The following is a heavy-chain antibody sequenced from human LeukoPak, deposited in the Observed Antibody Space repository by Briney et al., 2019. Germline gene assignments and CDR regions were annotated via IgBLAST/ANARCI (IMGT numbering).Heavy chain of an antibody. V-gene: IGHV4-39*01. D-gene: IGHD5-18*01. Sequence: SETLSLTCTVSGGSISTTQYYWGWIREPPGKGLEWIATTKYGASTFYNPSLRSRVTISVDTSKNQFSLKVNSVTAADTAVYYCARLGYGNGRVNWFDPWGQGNLVTVSS. J-gene: IGHJ5*02. CDR3: ARLGYGNGRVNWFDP. CDR1: GGSISTTQYY. CDR2: TKYGAST.